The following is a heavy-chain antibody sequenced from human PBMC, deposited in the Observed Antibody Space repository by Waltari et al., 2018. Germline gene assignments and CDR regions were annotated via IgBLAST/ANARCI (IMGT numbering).Heavy chain of an antibody. J-gene: IGHJ6*03. CDR1: GESFSGLY. CDR3: ARAPFGGYDYVGGTYRYFYYYMDV. V-gene: IGHV4-34*01. CDR2: IYHDGST. Sequence: QVRLQQWGTGLLKPSETPSLTCAVYGESFSGLYWSWLRQPPGKGLEWIGEIYHDGSTNYNPSLKGRVTMSVDTSKNQFSLNLRSVTAADTAVYYCARAPFGGYDYVGGTYRYFYYYMDVWGKGTTVAVSS. D-gene: IGHD3-16*02.